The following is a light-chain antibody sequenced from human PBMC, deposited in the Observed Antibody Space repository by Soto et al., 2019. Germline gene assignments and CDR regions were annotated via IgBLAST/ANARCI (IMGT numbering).Light chain of an antibody. J-gene: IGLJ2*01. CDR2: IND. CDR1: SSNIGSYT. V-gene: IGLV1-44*01. CDR3: AAWDDSLNGMV. Sequence: QSVLTQPPSASGTPGQRVTISCSGSSSNIGSYTVNWYQQLPGAAPKLLIYINDQRPSGVPDRFSGSKSGTSASLAISGLQSEAEADYYCAAWDDSLNGMVFGGGTKVTVL.